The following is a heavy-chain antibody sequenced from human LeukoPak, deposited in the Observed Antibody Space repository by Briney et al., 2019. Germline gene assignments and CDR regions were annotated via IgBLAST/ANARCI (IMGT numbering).Heavy chain of an antibody. CDR2: ISWNSGSI. D-gene: IGHD3-10*01. J-gene: IGHJ5*02. CDR3: AKDISPTPVYHGSGSHNWFDP. V-gene: IGHV3-9*01. Sequence: GGSLRLSCAASGFTFDDYAMHWVRQAPGKGLEWVSGISWNSGSIGYADSVKGRFTISRDNAKNSLYLQMNSLRAEDTALYYCAKDISPTPVYHGSGSHNWFDPWGQGTLVTVSS. CDR1: GFTFDDYA.